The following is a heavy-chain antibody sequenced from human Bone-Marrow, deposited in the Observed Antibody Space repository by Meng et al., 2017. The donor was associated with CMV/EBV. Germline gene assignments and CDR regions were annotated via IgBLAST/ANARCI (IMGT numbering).Heavy chain of an antibody. CDR2: ISSSGSSI. CDR1: FAFTSSS. CDR3: ARARRGGTASRDPLFDY. Sequence: FAFTSSSMTWVRQAPGRVLEWLSSISSSGSSIYYADSVKGRFTISRDNAKTSLYLQMNSLRAEDTAVYYCARARRGGTASRDPLFDYWGQGTLVTVSS. D-gene: IGHD2-15*01. V-gene: IGHV3-21*01. J-gene: IGHJ4*02.